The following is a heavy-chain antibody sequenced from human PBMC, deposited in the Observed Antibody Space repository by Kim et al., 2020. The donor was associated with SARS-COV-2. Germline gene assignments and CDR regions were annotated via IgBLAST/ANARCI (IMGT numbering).Heavy chain of an antibody. CDR2: FKSKIDGGTT. Sequence: GGSLRLSCAASGFSFSNAWMSWVRQAPGKGLEWVGRFKSKIDGGTTDYATPVKDRFTISRDDSRNTLYLQMNSLKTEDTAMYYCGAGLGATDFDYWGPGTLVTVSS. V-gene: IGHV3-15*01. J-gene: IGHJ4*02. CDR3: GAGLGATDFDY. CDR1: GFSFSNAW. D-gene: IGHD1-26*01.